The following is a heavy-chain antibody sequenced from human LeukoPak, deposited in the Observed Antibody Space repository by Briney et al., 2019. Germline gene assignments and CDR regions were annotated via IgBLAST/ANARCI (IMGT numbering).Heavy chain of an antibody. J-gene: IGHJ3*02. CDR3: ARPGLSVAAFDI. CDR2: IYYSGST. V-gene: IGHV4-59*08. CDR1: GGSISSYY. Sequence: PSETLSLTCTVSGGSISSYYWSWIRQPPGKGLEWIGYIYYSGSTNYNPSLKSRVTISVDTSKNQFSLKLSSVTAADTAVYYCARPGLSVAAFDIWGQGTMVTVSS. D-gene: IGHD2-21*01.